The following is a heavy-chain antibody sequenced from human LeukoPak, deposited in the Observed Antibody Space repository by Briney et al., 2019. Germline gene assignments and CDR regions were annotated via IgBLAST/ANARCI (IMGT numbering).Heavy chain of an antibody. V-gene: IGHV3-66*04. CDR1: GFTVSSNY. CDR2: IYSGGST. CDR3: ASQVYYGSGSPDLYYYYYYGMDV. Sequence: GGSLRLSCAASGFTVSSNYMSWVRQAPGNGLEWVSVIYSGGSTYYADSVKGRFTISRDNSKNTLYLQMNSLRAEDTAVYYCASQVYYGSGSPDLYYYYYYGMDVWGQGTTVTVSS. D-gene: IGHD3-10*01. J-gene: IGHJ6*02.